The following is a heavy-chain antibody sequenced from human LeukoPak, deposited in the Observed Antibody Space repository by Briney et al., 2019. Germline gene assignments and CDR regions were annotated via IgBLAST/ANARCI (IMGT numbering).Heavy chain of an antibody. V-gene: IGHV4-59*01. CDR3: ARAAVGTTYHFDY. Sequence: SETLSLTCTVSGGSISSYYWSWIRQPPGKGLEWIGYIYYSGSTNYNPSLKSRVTILVDTSKNQISLSLSSVTAADTAVYYCARAAVGTTYHFDYWGQGTLVTVSS. J-gene: IGHJ4*02. CDR1: GGSISSYY. CDR2: IYYSGST. D-gene: IGHD6-13*01.